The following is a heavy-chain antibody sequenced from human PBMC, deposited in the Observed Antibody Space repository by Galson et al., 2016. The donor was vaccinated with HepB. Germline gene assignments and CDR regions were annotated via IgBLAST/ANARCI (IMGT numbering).Heavy chain of an antibody. CDR1: GFTFSSDV. J-gene: IGHJ4*02. V-gene: IGHV3-30-3*01. CDR2: ISHDGHNK. D-gene: IGHD3-10*01. Sequence: SLRLSCAASGFTFSSDVMHWVRQAPGKGLEWVASISHDGHNKYYGDSVKGRFTISRDNSKTRLYLQMDSLRAEDRAVYYCARDMSALGFDYWGQGALVTVSS. CDR3: ARDMSALGFDY.